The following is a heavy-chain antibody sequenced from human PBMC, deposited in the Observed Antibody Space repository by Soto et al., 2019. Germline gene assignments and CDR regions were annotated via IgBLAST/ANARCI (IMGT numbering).Heavy chain of an antibody. J-gene: IGHJ6*02. CDR3: ARRGVGADHPPGYYYYGMDV. D-gene: IGHD1-26*01. CDR1: GGTFSSYA. Sequence: SVKVSCKASGGTFSSYAISWVRQAPGQGLEWMGGIIPIFGTANYAQKFQGRVTITADESTSTAYMELSSLRSEDTAVYYCARRGVGADHPPGYYYYGMDVWGQGTTVTVSS. CDR2: IIPIFGTA. V-gene: IGHV1-69*13.